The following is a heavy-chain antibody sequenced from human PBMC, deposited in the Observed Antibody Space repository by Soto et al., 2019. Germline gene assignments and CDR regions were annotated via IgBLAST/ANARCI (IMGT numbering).Heavy chain of an antibody. V-gene: IGHV1-69*13. Sequence: QVQLVQSGAEVKKPGASVKVSCKASGYTFTSYGISWVRQAPGQGLEWMGGIIPIFGTANYAQKFQGRVTITADESTSTAYMELSSLRSEDTAVYYCATEYAARKHWYFDLWGRGTLVTVSS. CDR3: ATEYAARKHWYFDL. CDR2: IIPIFGTA. CDR1: GYTFTSYG. D-gene: IGHD2-2*01. J-gene: IGHJ2*01.